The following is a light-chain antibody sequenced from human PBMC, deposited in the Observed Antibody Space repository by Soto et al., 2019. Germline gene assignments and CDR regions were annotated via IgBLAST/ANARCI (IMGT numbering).Light chain of an antibody. CDR3: SSYAGGNVVV. V-gene: IGLV2-8*01. CDR1: SSDVGGYNY. CDR2: DVS. J-gene: IGLJ2*01. Sequence: QSALTQPPSASGSPGQSVTISCTGTSSDVGGYNYVCWYQQYPCKAPKLMIYDVSKRPSGVADRFSGSKLGNTASLTVSGLQAEDEADYYCSSYAGGNVVVFGGGTKLTVL.